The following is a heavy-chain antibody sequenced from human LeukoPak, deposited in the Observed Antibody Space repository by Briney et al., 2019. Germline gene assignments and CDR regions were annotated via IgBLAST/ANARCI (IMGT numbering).Heavy chain of an antibody. Sequence: PGGSLRLSCAASGFTFNSNWMTWVRQAPGKGLEWVANIKQTGNEKYYVDSVKGRFTISRDNAKNSVYQQMNSLRAEDTAVYYCTRVVGAYWFDPWGQGTLVTVSS. J-gene: IGHJ5*02. CDR1: GFTFNSNW. CDR2: IKQTGNEK. CDR3: TRVVGAYWFDP. V-gene: IGHV3-7*01. D-gene: IGHD2-15*01.